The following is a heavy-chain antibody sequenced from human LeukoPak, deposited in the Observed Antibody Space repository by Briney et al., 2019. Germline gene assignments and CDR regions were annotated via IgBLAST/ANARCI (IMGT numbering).Heavy chain of an antibody. Sequence: GGSLRLSCAASGFTFSSYAMSWVRQAPGKGLEWVSAISGSGGSTYYADSVKGRFTISRDNSKNALYLQMNSLRAEDTAVYYCAKVKPRGYSGYVYFDYWGQGTLVTVSS. CDR1: GFTFSSYA. V-gene: IGHV3-23*01. CDR2: ISGSGGST. D-gene: IGHD5-12*01. CDR3: AKVKPRGYSGYVYFDY. J-gene: IGHJ4*02.